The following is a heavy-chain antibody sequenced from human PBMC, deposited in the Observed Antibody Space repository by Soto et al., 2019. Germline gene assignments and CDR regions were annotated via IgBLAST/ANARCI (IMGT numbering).Heavy chain of an antibody. Sequence: PSETLSLTCAVSGYSISSGYYWGWIRQPPGKGLEWIGSTYHSGSTYYNPSLKSRVTISVDTPKNQFSLKLSSVTAADTAVYYCARLVGATQSGWFDPWGQGTLVTVSS. V-gene: IGHV4-38-2*01. CDR3: ARLVGATQSGWFDP. J-gene: IGHJ5*02. D-gene: IGHD1-26*01. CDR2: TYHSGST. CDR1: GYSISSGYY.